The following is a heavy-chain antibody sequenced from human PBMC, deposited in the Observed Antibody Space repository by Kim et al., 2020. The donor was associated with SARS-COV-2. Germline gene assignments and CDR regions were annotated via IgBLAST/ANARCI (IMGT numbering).Heavy chain of an antibody. J-gene: IGHJ5*02. CDR3: ARESKDYDILTGYRRRPNWFDP. Sequence: GGSLRLSCAASGFTFSSYGMHWVRQAPGKGLEWVAVIWYDGSNKYYADSVKGRFTISRDNSKNTLYLQMNSLRAEDTAVYYCARESKDYDILTGYRRRPNWFDPWGQGTLVTVSS. CDR2: IWYDGSNK. CDR1: GFTFSSYG. D-gene: IGHD3-9*01. V-gene: IGHV3-33*01.